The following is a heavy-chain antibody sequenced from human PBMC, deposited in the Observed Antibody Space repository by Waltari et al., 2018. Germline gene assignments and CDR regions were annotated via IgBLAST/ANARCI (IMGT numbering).Heavy chain of an antibody. CDR3: ARALWRVGTRGDFFDI. CDR1: GDSLGPNY. J-gene: IGHJ3*02. V-gene: IGHV4-59*01. CDR2: VQSSVST. Sequence: QVQLRDSGPGLVKSSETLSLTCSVSGDSLGPNYCSWIRQSPGKCLEWIGYVQSSVSTDYNPSFRGRVTMSADASKNQFSLTLKSLTAADTATYFCARALWRVGTRGDFFDIWGRGTTVTVS. D-gene: IGHD1-7*01.